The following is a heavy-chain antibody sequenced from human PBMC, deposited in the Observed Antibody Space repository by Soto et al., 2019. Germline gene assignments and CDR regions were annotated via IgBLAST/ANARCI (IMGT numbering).Heavy chain of an antibody. Sequence: EVPLLESGGRLAPPGGSLRLSCAASGFSFSSYAMNWVRQAPGKGLEWVSGISGSGGETYYADSVKGRFSSSRDNSKSTVNLQMTSLRSEDTVVYYCAKARIAAGGTVWNWFDPWGQGIRVTVSS. CDR2: ISGSGGET. CDR1: GFSFSSYA. V-gene: IGHV3-23*01. CDR3: AKARIAAGGTVWNWFDP. D-gene: IGHD6-13*01. J-gene: IGHJ5*02.